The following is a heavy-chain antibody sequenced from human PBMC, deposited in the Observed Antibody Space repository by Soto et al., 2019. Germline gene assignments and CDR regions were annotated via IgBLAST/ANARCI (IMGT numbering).Heavy chain of an antibody. V-gene: IGHV4-59*08. Sequence: QVQLQESGPGLVKPSETLSLSCTVSGGSISSYYWSWFRQSPGKRMEWIGYVHHSWGSSYNPSLPIRVAISLDTSKGQFSLNVACVTATDTAVYYCARQGFGPLHGLVDVWGQGTTVTVS. CDR2: VHHSWGS. CDR1: GGSISSYY. CDR3: ARQGFGPLHGLVDV. D-gene: IGHD3-10*01. J-gene: IGHJ6*02.